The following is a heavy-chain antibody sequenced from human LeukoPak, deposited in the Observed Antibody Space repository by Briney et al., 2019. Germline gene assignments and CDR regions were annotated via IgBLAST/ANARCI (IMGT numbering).Heavy chain of an antibody. Sequence: GGSLRLSCAASGFTFSSYDMTWVRQAPGKGLEWVSAISGSGGSTYYADSVKGRFTISRDNSKNTLYLQMNSLRAEDTAVYYCAKDFFVRSSPADYWGQGTLVTVSS. CDR3: AKDFFVRSSPADY. CDR1: GFTFSSYD. V-gene: IGHV3-23*01. CDR2: ISGSGGST. D-gene: IGHD6-6*01. J-gene: IGHJ4*02.